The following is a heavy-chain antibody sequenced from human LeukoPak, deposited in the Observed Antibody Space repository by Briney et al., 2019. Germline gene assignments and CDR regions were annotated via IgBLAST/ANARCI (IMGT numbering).Heavy chain of an antibody. CDR3: ARDDRGLQLWSYYYYYMDV. Sequence: PGGSLRLSCAASGFTFSSYWMSWVRQAPGKGLEWVANIKQDGSEKYYVDSVKGRFTISRDNAKNSLYLQMNSLRAEDTAVYYCARDDRGLQLWSYYYYYMDVWGKGTTVTVSS. D-gene: IGHD5-18*01. CDR2: IKQDGSEK. J-gene: IGHJ6*03. V-gene: IGHV3-7*01. CDR1: GFTFSSYW.